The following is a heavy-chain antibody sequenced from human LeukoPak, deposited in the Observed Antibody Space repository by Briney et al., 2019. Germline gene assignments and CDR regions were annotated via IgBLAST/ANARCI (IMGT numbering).Heavy chain of an antibody. CDR1: GFTFSNYE. D-gene: IGHD2-21*01. J-gene: IGHJ5*02. Sequence: PGGSLRLSCAASGFTFSNYEMSWVRQAPGKGLEWVSYISSSDYSIYYADSVKGRFTISRDNAKNSLYLQMNSLRAEDTAVYYCARDPVAAGFDRWFDPWGQGTLVTVSS. CDR2: ISSSDYSI. CDR3: ARDPVAAGFDRWFDP. V-gene: IGHV3-48*03.